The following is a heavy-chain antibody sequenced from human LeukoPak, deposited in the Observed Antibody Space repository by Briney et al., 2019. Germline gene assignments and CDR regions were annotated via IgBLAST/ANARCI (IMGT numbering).Heavy chain of an antibody. CDR2: IKQDGSEK. CDR1: GFTFSSYS. D-gene: IGHD3-10*01. CDR3: ARDREVRGVIVDY. J-gene: IGHJ4*02. Sequence: GGSLRLSCAASGFTFSSYSMHWVRQAPGKGLEWVANIKQDGSEKYYVDSVKGRFTISRDNAKNSLYLQMNSLRAEDTAVYYCARDREVRGVIVDYWGQGTLVTVSS. V-gene: IGHV3-7*01.